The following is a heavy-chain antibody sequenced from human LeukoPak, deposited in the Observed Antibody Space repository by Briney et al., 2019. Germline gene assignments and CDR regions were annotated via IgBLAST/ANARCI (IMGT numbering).Heavy chain of an antibody. V-gene: IGHV3-53*01. Sequence: GGSLRLSCAASGFTVDSNHMSWVRQAPGQGLEWVSVIYSGGGTYFADSVRGRFTVSRDNSKNTVYLQMNSLRVEDTAVYYCAKEGFDSWGQGTLVTVSS. J-gene: IGHJ4*02. CDR1: GFTVDSNH. CDR3: AKEGFDS. CDR2: IYSGGGT.